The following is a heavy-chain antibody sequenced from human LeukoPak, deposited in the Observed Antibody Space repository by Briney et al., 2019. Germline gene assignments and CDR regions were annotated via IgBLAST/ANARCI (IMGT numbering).Heavy chain of an antibody. CDR2: IYSDDSA. V-gene: IGHV3-66*01. CDR1: GFTVTSYY. CDR3: ARVYWHENAEYLQN. Sequence: GGSLRLSCAASGFTVTSYYMSWVRQAPGKGLEWVSVIYSDDSAHYAESVKGRFTVSTAHSTNTLYLQMNNLRDEDTAVFYWARVYWHENAEYLQNWGQGTLVTVS. D-gene: IGHD2-15*01. J-gene: IGHJ1*01.